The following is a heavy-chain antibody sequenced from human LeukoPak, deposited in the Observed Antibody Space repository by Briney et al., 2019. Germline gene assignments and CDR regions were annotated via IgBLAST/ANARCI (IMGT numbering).Heavy chain of an antibody. D-gene: IGHD5-18*01. V-gene: IGHV4-34*01. Sequence: SETLSLTCAVYGGSFSGYYWSWIRQPPGKGLEWIGEINHSGSTNYNPSLKSRVTISVDTSKNQFSLKLSSVTAADTAVYYCARRPGYSYGFRYWGQGTLVTVSS. J-gene: IGHJ4*02. CDR1: GGSFSGYY. CDR3: ARRPGYSYGFRY. CDR2: INHSGST.